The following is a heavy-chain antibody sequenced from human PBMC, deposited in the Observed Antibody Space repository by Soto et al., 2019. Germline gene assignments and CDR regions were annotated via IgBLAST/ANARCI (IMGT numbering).Heavy chain of an antibody. J-gene: IGHJ4*02. Sequence: NPSETLSLTCTVSGGSISSYYWSWIRQPPGKGLEWIGYIYYSGSTNYNPSLKSRVTISVDTSENQFSLKLSSVTAADTAVYYCARESWPESSHYYDSSGYSYYFDYWGQGTLVTVSS. D-gene: IGHD3-22*01. CDR3: ARESWPESSHYYDSSGYSYYFDY. V-gene: IGHV4-59*01. CDR1: GGSISSYY. CDR2: IYYSGST.